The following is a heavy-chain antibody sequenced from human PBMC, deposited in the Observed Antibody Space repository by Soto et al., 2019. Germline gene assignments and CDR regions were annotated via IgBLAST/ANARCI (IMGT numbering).Heavy chain of an antibody. CDR1: GFTFMSYS. D-gene: IGHD6-19*01. V-gene: IGHV3-48*02. CDR3: AKDLSVAVAGAL. Sequence: EVQLVESGGDLVQPGGSLRLSCVVSGFTFMSYSMNWVRQAPGKGLEWISCIDSGSRTMDYAEPVKGRFTISRDNAKNTLYLQMNSLRDEDTAVYYCAKDLSVAVAGALWGQGTLVTVSS. CDR2: IDSGSRTM. J-gene: IGHJ4*02.